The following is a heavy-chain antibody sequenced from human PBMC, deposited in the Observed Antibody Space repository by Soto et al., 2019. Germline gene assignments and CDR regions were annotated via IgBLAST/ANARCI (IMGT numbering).Heavy chain of an antibody. J-gene: IGHJ6*02. Sequence: GGSLRLSCAASAFTFSNYWMNWDRQAPGKGPVWVSRINSDGSITGYADSVKGRFTISRDNSKNTLYLQMNSLRAEDTAVYYCAKGYGAYAPIFSYYYSGRDVGGQGTTAPVSS. D-gene: IGHD3-3*02. CDR3: AKGYGAYAPIFSYYYSGRDV. V-gene: IGHV3-74*01. CDR2: INSDGSIT. CDR1: AFTFSNYW.